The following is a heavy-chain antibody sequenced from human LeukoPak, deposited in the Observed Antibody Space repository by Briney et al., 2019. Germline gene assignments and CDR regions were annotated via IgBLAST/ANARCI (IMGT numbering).Heavy chain of an antibody. V-gene: IGHV4-59*01. CDR1: GGSISSYY. D-gene: IGHD5-24*01. J-gene: IGHJ4*02. Sequence: SETLSLTCTVSGGSISSYYWSWIRQPPGKGLEWIGYIYYSGSTNYNPSLKSRVTISVDTSKNQFSLKLSSVTAADTAVYYCARVRDATITLGEFDYWGQGTLVTVSS. CDR2: IYYSGST. CDR3: ARVRDATITLGEFDY.